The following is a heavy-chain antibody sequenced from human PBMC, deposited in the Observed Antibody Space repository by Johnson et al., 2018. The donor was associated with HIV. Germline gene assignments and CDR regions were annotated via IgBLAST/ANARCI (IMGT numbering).Heavy chain of an antibody. CDR3: ARGVRDSSGYPFAFDI. J-gene: IGHJ3*02. CDR1: GFTFSSYA. D-gene: IGHD3-22*01. V-gene: IGHV3-30*02. Sequence: QVQLVESGGGVVQPGGSLRLSCVASGFTFSSYAMHWVRQAPGKGLEWVTFIRYDGNNKYYVKSVKGRFIISRDNANNSLYIQMNSLRVEDTALYYCARGVRDSSGYPFAFDIWGQGTMVSVPS. CDR2: IRYDGNNK.